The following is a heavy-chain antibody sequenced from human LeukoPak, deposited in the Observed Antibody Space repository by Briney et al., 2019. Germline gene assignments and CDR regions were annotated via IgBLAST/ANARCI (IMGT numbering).Heavy chain of an antibody. Sequence: GGSLGLSCAASGFTFSSYWMNWTRQAPGKGLEWVASINHNGNVNYYVDSVKGRFTISRDNAKNSLYLQMSNLRAEDTAVYFCARGGGLDVWGQGATVTVSS. V-gene: IGHV3-7*03. CDR2: INHNGNVN. CDR3: ARGGGLDV. J-gene: IGHJ6*02. D-gene: IGHD3-16*01. CDR1: GFTFSSYW.